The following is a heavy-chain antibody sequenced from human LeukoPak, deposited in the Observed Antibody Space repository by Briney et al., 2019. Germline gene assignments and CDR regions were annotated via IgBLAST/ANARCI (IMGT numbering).Heavy chain of an antibody. D-gene: IGHD3-10*01. CDR3: AKDLWDSGSQAYFDY. Sequence: GGSLRLSCVASGFTFGKYWMSWVRQAPGKGLEWVSGVSGSGGSTYYADSVKGRFTISRDNSKNTLYLQMNSLRAEDTAVYYCAKDLWDSGSQAYFDYWGQGTLVTVSS. V-gene: IGHV3-23*01. CDR1: GFTFGKYW. CDR2: VSGSGGST. J-gene: IGHJ4*02.